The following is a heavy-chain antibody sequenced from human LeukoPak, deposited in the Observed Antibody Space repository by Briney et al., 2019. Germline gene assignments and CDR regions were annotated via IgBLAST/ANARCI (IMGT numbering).Heavy chain of an antibody. D-gene: IGHD1-26*01. J-gene: IGHJ4*02. Sequence: PSETLSLTCTVSGGSISSYYWSWIRQPPGKGLEWIGYIYYSGSTYYNPSLKSRVTISVDTSKNQFSLKLSSVTAADTAVYYCAREKQASGSYYADYWGQGTLVTVSS. CDR1: GGSISSYY. CDR3: AREKQASGSYYADY. CDR2: IYYSGST. V-gene: IGHV4-30-4*01.